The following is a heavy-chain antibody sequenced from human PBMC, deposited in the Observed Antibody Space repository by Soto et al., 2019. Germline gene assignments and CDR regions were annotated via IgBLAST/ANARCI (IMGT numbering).Heavy chain of an antibody. V-gene: IGHV1-2*02. CDR3: ASAPPYYGISGYLEV. Sequence: QVQLVQSGAEVKKTGASVKVSCEAPGHYFSGYYMYWVRQAPGHGLEWMGWINLNSGGTNYAQKLQGRVTMTRDTSITTGYMDLRGLTSDDTAGYSCASAPPYYGISGYLEVWGLGTLVTVSS. J-gene: IGHJ4*02. D-gene: IGHD3-22*01. CDR1: GHYFSGYY. CDR2: INLNSGGT.